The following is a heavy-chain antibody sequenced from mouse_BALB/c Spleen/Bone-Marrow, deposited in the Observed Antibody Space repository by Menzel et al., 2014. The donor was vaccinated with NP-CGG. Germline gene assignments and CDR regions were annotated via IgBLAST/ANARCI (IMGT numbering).Heavy chain of an antibody. J-gene: IGHJ4*01. V-gene: IGHV1-82*01. Sequence: QVQLQQSGPELVKPGASVKISCKASGYAFSSSWMNWVKQRPGQGLEWIGRIYPGDGDTNYNGKFKGKATLTADKSSSTAYMQLSSLTSVDSAVYFYARSDDYRTMDYWGQGTSVTVSS. CDR1: GYAFSSSW. D-gene: IGHD2-4*01. CDR3: ARSDDYRTMDY. CDR2: IYPGDGDT.